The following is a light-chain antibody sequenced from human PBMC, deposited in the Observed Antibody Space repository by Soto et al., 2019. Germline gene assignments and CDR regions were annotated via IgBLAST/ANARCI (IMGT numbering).Light chain of an antibody. Sequence: IVLTHSPSTQSLSPGSRATLRCRASQSVSSSYLAWYQQKTGQAPRVXIYGASTRATGVPDRFSGTGYGTDFDLTISRLETDDSAVYYCQQYGGSPFTFGPGTKVDTK. CDR3: QQYGGSPFT. CDR2: GAS. J-gene: IGKJ3*01. CDR1: QSVSSSY. V-gene: IGKV3-20*01.